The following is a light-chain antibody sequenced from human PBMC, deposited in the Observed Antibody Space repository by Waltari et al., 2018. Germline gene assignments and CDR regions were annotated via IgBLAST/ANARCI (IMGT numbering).Light chain of an antibody. CDR1: QSVSSY. CDR3: QQRDNWPPVGT. CDR2: DAS. V-gene: IGKV3-11*01. J-gene: IGKJ3*01. Sequence: EIVLTQSPVTLSLSPGESATLSCRASQSVSSYLAWYQQKPGQAHRLLIYDASNRTSSIPARFSVSGSGTDFTLTISSLEPEDFAVYYCQQRDNWPPVGTFGPGTKVEIK.